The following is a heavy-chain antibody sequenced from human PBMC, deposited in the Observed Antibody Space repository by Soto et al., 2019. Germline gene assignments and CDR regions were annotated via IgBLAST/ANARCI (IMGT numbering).Heavy chain of an antibody. CDR2: IYYSGST. CDR1: GGSISSYY. D-gene: IGHD6-13*01. J-gene: IGHJ5*02. Sequence: QVQLQESGPGLVKPSETLSLTCTVSGGSISSYYWSWIRQPPGKGLEWIGYIYYSGSTNYNPSLKSRVTISVDTSKNQFSLKLSSVTAADTAVYYCARGVQPYSSSPFDPWGQGTLVTVSS. CDR3: ARGVQPYSSSPFDP. V-gene: IGHV4-59*01.